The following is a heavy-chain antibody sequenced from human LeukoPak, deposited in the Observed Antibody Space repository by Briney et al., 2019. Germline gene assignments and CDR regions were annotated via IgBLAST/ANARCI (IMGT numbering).Heavy chain of an antibody. CDR2: IYYSGST. Sequence: SETLSLTCTVSGGSISSYYWSWIRQPPGKGLEWIGYIYYSGSTNYNPSLKSRVTISVDTSKNQFSLKLSSVTAADTAVYYCARDRITVTEFNYYYYGMDVWGQGTTVTVSS. CDR1: GGSISSYY. CDR3: ARDRITVTEFNYYYYGMDV. J-gene: IGHJ6*02. D-gene: IGHD4-17*01. V-gene: IGHV4-59*01.